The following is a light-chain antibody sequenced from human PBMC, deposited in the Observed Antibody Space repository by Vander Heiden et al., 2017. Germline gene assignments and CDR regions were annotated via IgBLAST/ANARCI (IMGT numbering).Light chain of an antibody. CDR3: QQLNSYPIT. Sequence: DIQLTQSPSFLSASVGGRVTITCRASQGISSYLAWYQQKPGKAPKLLNYAASTLQSGVPSRFSGSGSGTEFTLTISSLQPEDFATYYCQQLNSYPITFGQGTRLEIK. J-gene: IGKJ5*01. CDR1: QGISSY. V-gene: IGKV1-9*01. CDR2: AAS.